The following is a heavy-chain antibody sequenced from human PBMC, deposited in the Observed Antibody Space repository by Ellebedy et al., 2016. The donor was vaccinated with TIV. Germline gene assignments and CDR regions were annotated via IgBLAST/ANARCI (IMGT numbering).Heavy chain of an antibody. CDR1: GYTFTGYY. J-gene: IGHJ6*02. D-gene: IGHD3-10*01. CDR3: ARDYYYSSGSYYRYNYYYGMDV. V-gene: IGHV1-2*02. Sequence: AASVKVSCKASGYTFTGYYMHWVRQAPGQGLEWMGWLNPSTGVTNYAQKFHGRVTMTRDTSTSIAHMELSRLRSDDTAVYYCARDYYYSSGSYYRYNYYYGMDVWGQGTTVTVS. CDR2: LNPSTGVT.